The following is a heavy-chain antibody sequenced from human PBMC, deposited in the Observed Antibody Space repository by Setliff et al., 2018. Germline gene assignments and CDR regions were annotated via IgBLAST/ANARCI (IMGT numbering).Heavy chain of an antibody. V-gene: IGHV3-11*01. J-gene: IGHJ4*02. Sequence: GGSLRLSCAASGFTFSDYYMSWIRQAPGKGLEWVSYISSGGSTIYYADSVKGRFTISRDNAKNSLYLQMNSLRAEDSAVYYCAREDYYDSSGLDYWGQGTLVTVSS. CDR3: AREDYYDSSGLDY. CDR1: GFTFSDYY. CDR2: ISSGGSTI. D-gene: IGHD3-22*01.